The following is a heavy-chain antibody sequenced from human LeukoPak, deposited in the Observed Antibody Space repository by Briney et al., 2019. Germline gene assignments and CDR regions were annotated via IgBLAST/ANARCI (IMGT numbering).Heavy chain of an antibody. CDR1: GGAFSGYY. CDR2: INHSGST. CDR3: ARAGGFFSPFGY. Sequence: SETLSLTCAVYGGAFSGYYWSWIRQPPGKGLEWIGEINHSGSTNYNPSLKSRVTISVDTSKNQFSLKLSSVTAADTAVYYCARAGGFFSPFGYWGQGTLVTVSS. V-gene: IGHV4-34*01. D-gene: IGHD3-3*01. J-gene: IGHJ4*02.